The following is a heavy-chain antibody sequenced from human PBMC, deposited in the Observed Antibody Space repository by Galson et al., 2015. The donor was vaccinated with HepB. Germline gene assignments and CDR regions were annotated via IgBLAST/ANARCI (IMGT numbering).Heavy chain of an antibody. CDR3: ARDQDYYGSGSYYNVNYFDY. D-gene: IGHD3-10*01. V-gene: IGHV3-30*02. CDR1: GFTFNYYG. J-gene: IGHJ4*02. CDR2: IRYHGREK. Sequence: SLRLSCAASGFTFNYYGMHWVRQAPGKGLEWVAFIRYHGREKNYADSVKGRFTISRDNSQDTLYLQMNSLRAEDTAVYYCARDQDYYGSGSYYNVNYFDYWGQGTLVTVSS.